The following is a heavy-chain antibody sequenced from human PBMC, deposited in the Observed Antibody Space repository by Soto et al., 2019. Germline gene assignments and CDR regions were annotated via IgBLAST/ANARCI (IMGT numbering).Heavy chain of an antibody. J-gene: IGHJ4*02. D-gene: IGHD6-19*01. CDR2: INHIGIT. V-gene: IGHV4-34*01. Sequence: SETLSLTCAVYGGSFNDYYWSWIRQPPGKGLEWIGEINHIGITNYNPSLKSRVTVSVDTSKNQFSLKLTSMTAADTAVYYCARGLPSGWYNCRFDSWGQGTLVTVSS. CDR1: GGSFNDYY. CDR3: ARGLPSGWYNCRFDS.